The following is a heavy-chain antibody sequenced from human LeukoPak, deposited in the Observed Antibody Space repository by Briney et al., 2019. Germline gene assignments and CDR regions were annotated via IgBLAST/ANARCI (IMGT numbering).Heavy chain of an antibody. CDR2: IYHSGSI. CDR3: AREEYSSGTLGFDP. J-gene: IGHJ5*02. D-gene: IGHD6-19*01. V-gene: IGHV4-38-2*02. CDR1: GYSISNGYY. Sequence: SETLSLTCTVSGYSISNGYYWGWIRQPPGKGLEWIGSIYHSGSIYYNPSLKSRVTISVDTSKNQFSLKLSSVTAADTAVYYCAREEYSSGTLGFDPWGQGTLVTVSS.